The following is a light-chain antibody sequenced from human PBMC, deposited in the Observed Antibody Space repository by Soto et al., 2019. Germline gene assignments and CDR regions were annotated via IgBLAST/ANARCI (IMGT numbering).Light chain of an antibody. J-gene: IGKJ2*01. CDR1: QSVSSSY. CDR3: QQYGSSLYT. CDR2: GAS. Sequence: EIVLTQSPGTLSLSPGERATLSCRASQSVSSSYLAWYQQKPGQAPRLLIYGASSRATGIPDRFSGSGSGTDFTLTISRLETEDFAVYYCQQYGSSLYTFGQGTKVEI. V-gene: IGKV3-20*01.